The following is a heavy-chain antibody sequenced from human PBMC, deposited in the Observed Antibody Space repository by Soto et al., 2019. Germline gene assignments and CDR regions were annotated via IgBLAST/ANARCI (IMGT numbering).Heavy chain of an antibody. Sequence: SETLSLTCTVSGGSISSYYWSWIRQPPGKGLEWIGYIYYSGSTNYNPSLKSRVTISVDTSNNQFSLKLSSVTAADTAVYYCARDNGRASSSWYVDDAFDIWGQGTMVTVSS. CDR1: GGSISSYY. CDR2: IYYSGST. CDR3: ARDNGRASSSWYVDDAFDI. J-gene: IGHJ3*02. V-gene: IGHV4-59*01. D-gene: IGHD6-13*01.